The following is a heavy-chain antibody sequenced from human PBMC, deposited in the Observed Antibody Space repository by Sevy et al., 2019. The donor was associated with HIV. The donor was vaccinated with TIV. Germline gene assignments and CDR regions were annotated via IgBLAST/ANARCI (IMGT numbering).Heavy chain of an antibody. Sequence: ASVKVSCKASGGTFSSYAICWVRQAPGQGLEWMGGIIPMFGTANYAQKFQGRVTITADKSTSTAYMELSSLRSEDTAVYYCARVKDYYDSSGHGAFDIWGQGSMVTVSS. D-gene: IGHD3-22*01. V-gene: IGHV1-69*06. CDR1: GGTFSSYA. CDR2: IIPMFGTA. J-gene: IGHJ3*02. CDR3: ARVKDYYDSSGHGAFDI.